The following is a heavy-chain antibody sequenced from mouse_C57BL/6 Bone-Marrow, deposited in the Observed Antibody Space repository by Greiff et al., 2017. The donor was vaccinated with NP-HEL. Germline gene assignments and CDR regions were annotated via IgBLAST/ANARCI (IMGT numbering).Heavy chain of an antibody. Sequence: VQLQQSGPELVKPGASVKIPCKASGYTFTDYNMDWVKQSHGKSLEWIGDINPNNGGTIYNQKFKGKATLTVDKSSSTAYMELRSLTSEDTAVYYCARWGTSYGSSYYFDYWGQGTTLTVSS. V-gene: IGHV1-18*01. J-gene: IGHJ2*01. D-gene: IGHD1-1*01. CDR3: ARWGTSYGSSYYFDY. CDR2: INPNNGGT. CDR1: GYTFTDYN.